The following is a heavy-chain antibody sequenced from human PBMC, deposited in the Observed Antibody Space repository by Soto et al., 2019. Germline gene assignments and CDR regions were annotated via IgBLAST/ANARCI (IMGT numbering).Heavy chain of an antibody. J-gene: IGHJ4*02. CDR1: GFTFSSYG. D-gene: IGHD4-17*01. V-gene: IGHV3-30*18. Sequence: QVQLVESGGGVVQPGRSRRLSCAASGFTFSSYGMHWVRQAPGKGLEWVAVISDDGSNKYYADSVKGRFTISRDNSKHTLYLQMTSLRAEDPAVYYCAKGGSGGDYTFDYRGQGTLVRVSS. CDR2: ISDDGSNK. CDR3: AKGGSGGDYTFDY.